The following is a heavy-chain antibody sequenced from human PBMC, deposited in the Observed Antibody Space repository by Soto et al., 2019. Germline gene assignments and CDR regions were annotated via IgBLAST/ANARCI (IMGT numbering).Heavy chain of an antibody. J-gene: IGHJ5*02. CDR2: IYYSGST. D-gene: IGHD3-16*02. CDR1: GGSISSSSYY. CDR3: ARVHYDYVWGSYRPGWFDP. Sequence: SETLSLTCTVSGGSISSSSYYWGWIRQPPGKGLEWIGSIYYSGSTYYNPSLKSRVTISVDTSKNQFSLKLSSVTAADTAVYYCARVHYDYVWGSYRPGWFDPCGQRTLLTVSS. V-gene: IGHV4-39*01.